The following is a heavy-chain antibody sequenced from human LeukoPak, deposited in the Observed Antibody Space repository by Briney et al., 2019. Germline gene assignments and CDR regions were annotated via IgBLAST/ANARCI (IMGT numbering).Heavy chain of an antibody. V-gene: IGHV4-39*01. CDR3: VRLGSTSPGNWYKLFDQ. CDR2: IYYSGST. D-gene: IGHD2-2*01. J-gene: IGHJ4*02. CDR1: GGSISSSSYY. Sequence: PSETLSLTCTVSGGSISSSSYYWGWIRQPPGKGLEWIGSIYYSGSTYYNPSLKSRVTISVDTSKNQFSLKLSSVTAADTAVYYCVRLGSTSPGNWYKLFDQWGQGTLVTVSS.